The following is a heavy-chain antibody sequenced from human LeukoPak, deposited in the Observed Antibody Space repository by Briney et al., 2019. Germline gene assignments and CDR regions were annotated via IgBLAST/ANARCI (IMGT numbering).Heavy chain of an antibody. J-gene: IGHJ4*02. V-gene: IGHV1-2*02. CDR3: ARLPSDYEKVPFDY. D-gene: IGHD4-17*01. CDR2: INPNSGGT. CDR1: GYTFTGYY. Sequence: ASVKVSCKASGYTFTGYYVHWVRQAPGQGLEWMGWINPNSGGTNYAQKFQGRVTMTRDTSISTAYMELSRLRSDDTAMYYCARLPSDYEKVPFDYWGQGTLVTVSS.